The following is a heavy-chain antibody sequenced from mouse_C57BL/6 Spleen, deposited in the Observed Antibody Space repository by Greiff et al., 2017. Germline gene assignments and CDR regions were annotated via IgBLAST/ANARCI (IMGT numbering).Heavy chain of an antibody. Sequence: VQLQQSGPELVKPGASVKISCKASGYSFTGYYMNWVKQSPEKSLEWIGEINPSTGGTTYNQKFKAKATLTVDKSSSTAYMQLKSLTSEDSAVYYCARTNHYYGSSPWYFDVWGTGTTVTVSS. CDR1: GYSFTGYY. J-gene: IGHJ1*03. D-gene: IGHD1-1*01. CDR2: INPSTGGT. CDR3: ARTNHYYGSSPWYFDV. V-gene: IGHV1-42*01.